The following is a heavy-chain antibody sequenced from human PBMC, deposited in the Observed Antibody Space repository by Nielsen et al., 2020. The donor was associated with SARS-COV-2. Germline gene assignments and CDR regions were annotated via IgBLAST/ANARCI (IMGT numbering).Heavy chain of an antibody. CDR3: ARRMRYYYGSGSYKGYYYGMDV. V-gene: IGHV3-48*03. D-gene: IGHD3-10*01. CDR2: IGGNGRNI. Sequence: GESLKISCAASGFPFSSYEMNWVRQAPGKALEWLSYIGGNGRNIFYADSVKGRFTISRDNAENSLSLQMNSLRAEDTAVYYCARRMRYYYGSGSYKGYYYGMDVWGQGTTVTVSS. CDR1: GFPFSSYE. J-gene: IGHJ6*02.